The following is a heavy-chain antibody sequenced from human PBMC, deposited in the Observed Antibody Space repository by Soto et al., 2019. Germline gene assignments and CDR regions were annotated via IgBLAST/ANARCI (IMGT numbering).Heavy chain of an antibody. J-gene: IGHJ6*02. Sequence: GGSLRLSCAASGFTFSSYGMHWVRQAPGKGLEWVAVISYDGSNKYYADSVKGRFTISRDNSKNTLYLQMNSLRAEDTAVYYCAKETWGGPTLYYYYGMDVWGQGTMVTVSS. V-gene: IGHV3-30*18. CDR1: GFTFSSYG. D-gene: IGHD7-27*01. CDR2: ISYDGSNK. CDR3: AKETWGGPTLYYYYGMDV.